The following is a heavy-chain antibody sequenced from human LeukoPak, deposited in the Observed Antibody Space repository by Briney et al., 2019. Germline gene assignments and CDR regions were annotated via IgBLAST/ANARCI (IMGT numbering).Heavy chain of an antibody. D-gene: IGHD2-2*03. CDR3: ARMAIVVVPAANNWFDP. Sequence: GASXKVSCKASGYTFTGYYMHWVRQAPGQGLEWMGWINPNSGGTNYAQKFQGRVTMTRERSISTAYMELSRLRSDDTAVYYCARMAIVVVPAANNWFDPWGQGTLVTVSS. J-gene: IGHJ5*02. CDR2: INPNSGGT. V-gene: IGHV1-2*02. CDR1: GYTFTGYY.